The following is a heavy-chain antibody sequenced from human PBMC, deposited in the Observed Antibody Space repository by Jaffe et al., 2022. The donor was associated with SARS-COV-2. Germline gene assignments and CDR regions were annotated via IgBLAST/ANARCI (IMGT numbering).Heavy chain of an antibody. V-gene: IGHV2-26*01. CDR2: IFSNDEE. CDR3: ARIREYDFRSGYFFGYYGLDV. Sequence: QVTLKESGPVQVKPTETLTLTCTVSGFSLNNGRMGVSWIRQPPGKALEWLAHIFSNDEESYRTDLKGRLSISKDTSKSQVVLTMTNMDPVDTATYFCARIREYDFRSGYFFGYYGLDVWGPGTTVTVSS. D-gene: IGHD3-3*01. J-gene: IGHJ6*02. CDR1: GFSLNNGRMG.